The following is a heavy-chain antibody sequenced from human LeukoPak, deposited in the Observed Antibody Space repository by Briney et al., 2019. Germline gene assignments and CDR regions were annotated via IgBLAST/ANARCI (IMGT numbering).Heavy chain of an antibody. CDR3: ARCRRDYDFWSGHLTFDY. CDR2: ISAYNGNT. Sequence: ASVKVSCKASGYTFTSYGISWVRQAPGQGLEWMGWISAYNGNTNYAQKLQGRVTMTTDTSTSTAYMELRSLRSDDTAVYYCARCRRDYDFWSGHLTFDYWGQGTLVTVSS. CDR1: GYTFTSYG. D-gene: IGHD3-3*01. J-gene: IGHJ4*02. V-gene: IGHV1-18*01.